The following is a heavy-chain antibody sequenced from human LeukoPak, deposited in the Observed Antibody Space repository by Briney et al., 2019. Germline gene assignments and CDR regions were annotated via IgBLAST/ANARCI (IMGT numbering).Heavy chain of an antibody. CDR2: IIPILGIA. CDR1: RGTFSRYA. V-gene: IGHV1-69*04. D-gene: IGHD3-22*01. CDR3: AALVVIASGTMDY. Sequence: SLNLLCKPYRGTFSRYAISWVRQAPRQGLEWMGRIIPILGIANYAQKFQGRVTITADKSTSTAYMELSSLRSEDTAVYYCAALVVIASGTMDYWGQGTLVTVSS. J-gene: IGHJ4*02.